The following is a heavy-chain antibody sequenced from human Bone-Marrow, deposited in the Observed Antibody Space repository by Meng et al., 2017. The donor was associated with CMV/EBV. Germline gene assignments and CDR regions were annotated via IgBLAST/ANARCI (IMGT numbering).Heavy chain of an antibody. V-gene: IGHV3-11*04. CDR3: ARDPSGYCTNGVCYRARFDP. D-gene: IGHD2-8*01. CDR2: ISSSGSTI. J-gene: IGHJ5*02. CDR1: GFTFSDYY. Sequence: GGSLRLSCAASGFTFSDYYMSWIRQAPGKGLEWVSYISSSGSTIYYADSVKGRFTISRDNAKNSLYLQMNSLRAEDTAVYYCARDPSGYCTNGVCYRARFDPWGQGTLVTVSS.